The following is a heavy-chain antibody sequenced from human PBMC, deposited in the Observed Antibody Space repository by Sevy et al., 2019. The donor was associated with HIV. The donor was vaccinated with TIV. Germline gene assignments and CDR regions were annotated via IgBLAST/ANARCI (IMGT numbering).Heavy chain of an antibody. CDR3: ARAGGVYCSSTSCYRLDY. V-gene: IGHV3-30*04. Sequence: GGSLRLSCAASGFTFSSYAMHWVRQAPGKGLEWVAVISYDGRNKYYADSVKGPLTNSRENSKNTLYLQMNSQRAEDTAVYYCARAGGVYCSSTSCYRLDYWGQGTLVTVSS. CDR1: GFTFSSYA. CDR2: ISYDGRNK. D-gene: IGHD2-2*02. J-gene: IGHJ4*02.